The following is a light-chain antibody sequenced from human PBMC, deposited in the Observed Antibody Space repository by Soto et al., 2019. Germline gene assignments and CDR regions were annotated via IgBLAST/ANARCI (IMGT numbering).Light chain of an antibody. CDR1: SSDVGRYNY. CDR3: SSYRSSSTYV. Sequence: QSALTQPASVSGSPGQSITISCTGTSSDVGRYNYVSWYQQDPGKAPKLMLYDVSKRPSGVADRFAGSKSGNTASLTISGLQPEDEADYYCSSYRSSSTYVFGTGTKLTVL. V-gene: IGLV2-14*03. J-gene: IGLJ1*01. CDR2: DVS.